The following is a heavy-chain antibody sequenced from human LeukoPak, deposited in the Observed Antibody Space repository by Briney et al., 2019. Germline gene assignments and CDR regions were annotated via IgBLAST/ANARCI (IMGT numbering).Heavy chain of an antibody. CDR2: ISGSGGST. D-gene: IGHD2-15*01. Sequence: GGSLRLSCAASGFTFSSYAMSWVRQATGKGLEWVSAISGSGGSTYYADSVKGRFTISRDNSKNTLYLQMNSLRAEDTAVYYCARRGGMSAGRSFDYWGQGTLVTVSS. CDR3: ARRGGMSAGRSFDY. CDR1: GFTFSSYA. V-gene: IGHV3-23*01. J-gene: IGHJ4*02.